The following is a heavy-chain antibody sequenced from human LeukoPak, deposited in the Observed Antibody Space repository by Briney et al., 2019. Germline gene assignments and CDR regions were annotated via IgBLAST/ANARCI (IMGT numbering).Heavy chain of an antibody. Sequence: PGGSLSFSCAASGFTFSSYAMNLFRQAPGKGMGWVSSISASGGSTYYADSMKGRFTTSRDNSKNTLYLQMNSLRAEDTALYYCAKGPRYYFYMDVWGKGTTVTVSS. CDR1: GFTFSSYA. CDR3: AKGPRYYFYMDV. CDR2: ISASGGST. V-gene: IGHV3-23*01. J-gene: IGHJ6*03.